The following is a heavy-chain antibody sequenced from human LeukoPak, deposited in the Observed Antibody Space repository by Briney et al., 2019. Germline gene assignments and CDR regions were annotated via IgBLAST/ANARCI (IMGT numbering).Heavy chain of an antibody. D-gene: IGHD3-22*01. CDR3: ARASMIVVAHDAFDI. CDR1: GYTFTGYY. Sequence: ASVKVSCKASGYTFTGYYMHWVRQAPGQGLEWMGWINPNSGGTNYAQNLQGRVTMTTDTSTSTAYMELRSLRSDDTAVYYCARASMIVVAHDAFDIWGQGTMVTVSS. J-gene: IGHJ3*02. CDR2: INPNSGGT. V-gene: IGHV1-2*02.